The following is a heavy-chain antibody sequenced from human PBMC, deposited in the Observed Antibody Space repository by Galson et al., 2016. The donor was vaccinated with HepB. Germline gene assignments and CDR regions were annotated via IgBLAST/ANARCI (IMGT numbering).Heavy chain of an antibody. CDR1: GFPFSRYW. CDR2: IERDGSEE. Sequence: SLRLSCAASGFPFSRYWMSWVRQAPGKGLEWLANIERDGSEENYVDSVRGRFTISRDNAKSLLYLQMNSLRVEDTAVYYCARDYDHCDADPMGAQGTLVTVSS. J-gene: IGHJ4*02. D-gene: IGHD2-21*02. V-gene: IGHV3-7*01. CDR3: ARDYDHCDADPM.